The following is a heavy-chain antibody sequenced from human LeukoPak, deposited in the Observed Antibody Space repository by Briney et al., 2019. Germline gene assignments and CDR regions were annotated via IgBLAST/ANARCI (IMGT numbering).Heavy chain of an antibody. CDR1: GYSIGRDYY. Sequence: SETLSLTCKVSGYSIGRDYYWAWLRQPPGKGLEWIGSIFHTGRTVYNPSYESRLTISMNTSKNEFFLRLNSVTAADTAVYFCARDGGYPTTDEGFDPWGLGTLVTVSS. J-gene: IGHJ5*02. CDR2: IFHTGRT. V-gene: IGHV4-38-2*02. CDR3: ARDGGYPTTDEGFDP. D-gene: IGHD5-12*01.